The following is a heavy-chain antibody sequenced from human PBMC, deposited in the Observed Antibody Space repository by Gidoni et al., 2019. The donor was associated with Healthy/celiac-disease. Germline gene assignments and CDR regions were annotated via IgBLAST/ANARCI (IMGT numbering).Heavy chain of an antibody. V-gene: IGHV3-30*03. J-gene: IGHJ4*02. CDR2: ISYDGSNK. D-gene: IGHD6-13*01. Sequence: QVQLVESGGGVVQPGRSLRLSCAASGFTFSSYGMHWVRQAPGKGLEWVAVISYDGSNKYYADSVKGRFTISRDNSKNTLYLQMNSLRAEDTAVYYCARDERYSSSGPLGYWGQGTLVTVSS. CDR3: ARDERYSSSGPLGY. CDR1: GFTFSSYG.